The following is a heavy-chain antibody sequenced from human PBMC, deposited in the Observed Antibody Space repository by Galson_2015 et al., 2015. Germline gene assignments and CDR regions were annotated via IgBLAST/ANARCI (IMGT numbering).Heavy chain of an antibody. CDR1: GFTFSSYA. D-gene: IGHD3-3*01. V-gene: IGHV3-30-3*01. CDR3: ARSIFGVVMHYYYGMDV. Sequence: SLRLSCAASGFTFSSYAMHWVRQAPGKGLEWVAVISYDGSNKYYADSVKGRFTISRDNSKNTLYLQMNSLRAEDTAVYYCARSIFGVVMHYYYGMDVWGQGTTVTVSS. CDR2: ISYDGSNK. J-gene: IGHJ6*02.